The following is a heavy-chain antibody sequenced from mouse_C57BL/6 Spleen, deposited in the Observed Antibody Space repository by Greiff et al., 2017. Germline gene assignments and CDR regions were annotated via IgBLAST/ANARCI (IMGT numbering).Heavy chain of an antibody. D-gene: IGHD1-1*01. CDR3: TREGYYLFAY. V-gene: IGHV5-9-1*02. J-gene: IGHJ3*01. CDR1: GFTFSSYA. Sequence: EVQLVESGEGLVKPGGSLKLSCAASGFTFSSYAMSWVRQTPEKRLEWVAYISSGGDYTYYADTVKGRFTISIDNARNTLYLQMSSLKSEDTAMYYCTREGYYLFAYWGQGTLVTVSA. CDR2: ISSGGDYT.